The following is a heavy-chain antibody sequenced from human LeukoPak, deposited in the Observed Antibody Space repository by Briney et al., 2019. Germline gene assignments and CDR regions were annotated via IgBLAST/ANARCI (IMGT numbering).Heavy chain of an antibody. D-gene: IGHD3-22*01. J-gene: IGHJ3*02. CDR2: IKQDGSEK. CDR3: ARAPGAVITTRVDAFDI. V-gene: IGHV3-7*01. Sequence: GGSLRLSCAASGFTFSSYWMSWVRQAPGKGLEWVANIKQDGSEKYYVDSVKGRFTISRDNAKNSLYLQMNSLRAEDTAVYYCARAPGAVITTRVDAFDIWGQGTMVTVSS. CDR1: GFTFSSYW.